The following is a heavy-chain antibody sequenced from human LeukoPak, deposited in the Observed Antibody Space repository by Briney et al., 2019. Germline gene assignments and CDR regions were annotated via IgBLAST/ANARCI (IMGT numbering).Heavy chain of an antibody. CDR2: INPSGDST. V-gene: IGHV1-46*01. D-gene: IGHD2-15*01. J-gene: IGHJ4*02. Sequence: GASVKVSCKASGHTFTSYYTHWVRQAPGQGLEWMGIINPSGDSTSYAQKFQGRVTMTRDTSTSTVYMELRSLRSEDTAVYYCERAIYCSGGSCHWEFDYWGQGTLVTVSS. CDR1: GHTFTSYY. CDR3: ERAIYCSGGSCHWEFDY.